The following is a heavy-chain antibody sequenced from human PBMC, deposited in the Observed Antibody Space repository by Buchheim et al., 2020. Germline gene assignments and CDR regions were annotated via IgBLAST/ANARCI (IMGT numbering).Heavy chain of an antibody. J-gene: IGHJ4*02. Sequence: QVQLVQSGPEMKKPGASVKVSYKASGYTFDNYAINWVRQAPGHGLEWMGWISAYSGNTHFAQKFQDRLTMTTDASTSTAYMELKSLRSDDTAVYFCGRHDYGDYDIDFWGPGT. CDR3: GRHDYGDYDIDF. CDR2: ISAYSGNT. D-gene: IGHD4-17*01. CDR1: GYTFDNYA. V-gene: IGHV1-18*01.